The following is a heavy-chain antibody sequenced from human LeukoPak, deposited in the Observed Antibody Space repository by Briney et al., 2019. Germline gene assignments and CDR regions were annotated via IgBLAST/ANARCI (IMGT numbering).Heavy chain of an antibody. V-gene: IGHV1-69*13. CDR2: IIPIFGTA. J-gene: IGHJ5*02. CDR1: GGTFSSYA. Sequence: GASVKVSCKASGGTFSSYAISWVRQAPGQGLEWMGGIIPIFGTANYAQKFQGRVTITADESTSTAYMELSSLRSEDTAVYYCARGTVTIFGVVMPGFDPWGQGTLVTVSS. CDR3: ARGTVTIFGVVMPGFDP. D-gene: IGHD3-3*01.